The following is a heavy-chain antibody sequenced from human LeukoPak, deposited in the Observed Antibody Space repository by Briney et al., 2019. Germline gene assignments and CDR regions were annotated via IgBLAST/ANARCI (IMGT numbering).Heavy chain of an antibody. CDR2: IIPIFGTA. V-gene: IGHV1-69*13. CDR1: GGTFSSYA. CDR3: ARQGGSGRPDY. D-gene: IGHD6-19*01. J-gene: IGHJ4*02. Sequence: GASVKVSCKASGGTFSSYAISWVRQAPGQGLEWMGGIIPIFGTANYAQKFQGRVTITADESTSTAYMELSSLRSDDTAVYYCARQGGSGRPDYWGQGTLVTVSS.